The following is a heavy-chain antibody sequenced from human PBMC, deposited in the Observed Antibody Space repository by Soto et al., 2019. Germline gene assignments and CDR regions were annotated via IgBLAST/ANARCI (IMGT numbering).Heavy chain of an antibody. CDR1: GYTFTSYG. CDR3: ARVKERRGTVTSLDP. Sequence: QVQLVQSGAEVKKPGASVKVSCKASGYTFTSYGISWVRQAPGQGLEWMGWISAYNGNTNYAQKLQGRVTMTTDTSXXTAYMELRSLRSDDTAVYYCARVKERRGTVTSLDPWGQGTLVTVSS. V-gene: IGHV1-18*01. D-gene: IGHD4-17*01. CDR2: ISAYNGNT. J-gene: IGHJ5*02.